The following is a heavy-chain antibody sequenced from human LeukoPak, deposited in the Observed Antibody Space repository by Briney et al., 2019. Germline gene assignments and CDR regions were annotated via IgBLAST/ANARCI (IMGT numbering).Heavy chain of an antibody. D-gene: IGHD6-19*01. CDR2: MNPNRGNT. V-gene: IGHV1-8*01. CDR3: ARGNRIAVAGLILNYYYYGMDV. Sequence: ASVKVSCKASGYTFTSYGINWVRQATGQGLEWMGWMNPNRGNTGYAQKFQGRVTMTRNTSISTAYMELSSLRSEDTAVYYCARGNRIAVAGLILNYYYYGMDVWGQGTTVTVSS. CDR1: GYTFTSYG. J-gene: IGHJ6*02.